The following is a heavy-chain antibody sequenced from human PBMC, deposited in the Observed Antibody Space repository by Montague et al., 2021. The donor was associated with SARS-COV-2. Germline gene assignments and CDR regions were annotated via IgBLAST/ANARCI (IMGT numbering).Heavy chain of an antibody. CDR2: TYYRSKWYH. CDR3: ARTTTRMLYPKNDFDI. J-gene: IGHJ3*02. V-gene: IGHV6-1*01. Sequence: CAISGDSVSSNTATWNWIRQSPSRGLEWLGRTYYRSKWYHDYAISLKSRITINPDTSKNQFSLQLSSVAPEDTAVFYCARTTTRMLYPKNDFDIWGQGTMITVSS. CDR1: GDSVSSNTAT. D-gene: IGHD2-15*01.